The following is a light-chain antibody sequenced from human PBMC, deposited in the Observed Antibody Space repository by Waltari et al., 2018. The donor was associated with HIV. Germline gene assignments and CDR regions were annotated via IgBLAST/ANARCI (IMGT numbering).Light chain of an antibody. CDR1: GSNVGVNF. J-gene: IGLJ2*01. V-gene: IGLV1-47*01. Sequence: QSVLTQAPSASGTPGQRVTLPCSGTGSNVGVNFVSWYQQRPGMAPKLLIYSNNERPSRVPDRFSGSKSGTSASLAISGLRSEDEAVYFCAAWDDSVSGWAFGEGTKVTVL. CDR2: SNN. CDR3: AAWDDSVSGWA.